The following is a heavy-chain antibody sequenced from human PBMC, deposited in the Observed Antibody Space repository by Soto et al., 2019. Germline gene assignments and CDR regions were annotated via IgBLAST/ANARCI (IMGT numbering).Heavy chain of an antibody. CDR2: INAGNGNT. D-gene: IGHD1-26*01. J-gene: IGHJ2*01. V-gene: IGHV1-3*01. CDR1: GYTFTSYT. CDR3: ARGGSLYWYFDL. Sequence: ASVKVSCKASGYTFTSYTMHWVRQAPGQRLEWMGWINAGNGNTKYSQKFQGRVTITRDTSASTAYMELSSLRSEDTAVYYCARGGSLYWYFDLWGRGTLVTV.